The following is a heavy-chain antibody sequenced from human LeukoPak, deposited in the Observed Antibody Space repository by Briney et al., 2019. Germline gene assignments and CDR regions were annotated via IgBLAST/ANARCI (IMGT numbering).Heavy chain of an antibody. CDR3: ASGIVTTDY. V-gene: IGHV3-20*04. Sequence: GGSLRLSCAASGFAFDEYGMNWVRHAPGKGLEWVSGINWNGDRTGYADSVKGRFTISRDNAKKSLYLQMNSLRAEDTALYYCASGIVTTDYWGQGTLVTVSS. CDR2: INWNGDRT. J-gene: IGHJ4*02. CDR1: GFAFDEYG. D-gene: IGHD5-12*01.